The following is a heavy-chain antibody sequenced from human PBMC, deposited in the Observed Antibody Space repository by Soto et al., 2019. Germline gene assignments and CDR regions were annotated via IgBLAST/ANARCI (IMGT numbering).Heavy chain of an antibody. V-gene: IGHV3-21*01. CDR3: TRDASRDSSARGWFDP. D-gene: IGHD6-13*01. Sequence: GGSLRRACAASGFTFRSFTMNWVRQAPGKGLEWVSTISSNSAYIYYTDALRGRFTISRDNAKNSLHLQMNSLRAEDTAVYYCTRDASRDSSARGWFDPWGPGTLVTVSS. CDR2: ISSNSAYI. J-gene: IGHJ5*02. CDR1: GFTFRSFT.